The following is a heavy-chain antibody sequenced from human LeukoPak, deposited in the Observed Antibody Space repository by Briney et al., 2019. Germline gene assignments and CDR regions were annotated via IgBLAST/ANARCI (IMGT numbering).Heavy chain of an antibody. Sequence: GRSLRLSCAASGFTFSSYGMHWVRQAPGKGLVWVSRINSDGSSTSYADSVKGRFTISRDNAKNTLYLQMNSLRAEDTAVYYCARAPSAYSVYYYYMDVWGKGTTVTVSS. CDR3: ARAPSAYSVYYYYMDV. CDR1: GFTFSSYG. D-gene: IGHD1-26*01. V-gene: IGHV3-74*01. J-gene: IGHJ6*03. CDR2: INSDGSST.